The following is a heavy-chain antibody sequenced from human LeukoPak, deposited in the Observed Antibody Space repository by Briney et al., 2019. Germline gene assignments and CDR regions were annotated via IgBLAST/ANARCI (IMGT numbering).Heavy chain of an antibody. CDR2: IWYDGSNK. V-gene: IGHV3-33*06. Sequence: GGSLRLSCAASGFTFSSYGMHWVRQAPGKGLEWVAVIWYDGSNKYYADSVKGRFTISRDDSKNTLYLQMNSLRAEDTAVYYCAKDINYDNSGYFIDYWGQGTLVTVSS. CDR1: GFTFSSYG. CDR3: AKDINYDNSGYFIDY. D-gene: IGHD3-22*01. J-gene: IGHJ4*02.